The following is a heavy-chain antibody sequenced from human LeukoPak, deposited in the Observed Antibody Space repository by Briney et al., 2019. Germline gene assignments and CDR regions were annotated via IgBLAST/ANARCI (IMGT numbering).Heavy chain of an antibody. J-gene: IGHJ4*02. CDR1: GFPFNVQT. D-gene: IGHD1-26*01. CDR2: MKEDGTEV. CDR3: AKGGATRGRFEN. V-gene: IGHV3-7*01. Sequence: GGSLRLSCAASGFPFNVQTVSWLRQAPGKGLDWVASMKEDGTEVYYVDSVKGRFTISRDNPKNSLYLQMNNLRAEDTAMYYCAKGGATRGRFENWGQGTLVTVSS.